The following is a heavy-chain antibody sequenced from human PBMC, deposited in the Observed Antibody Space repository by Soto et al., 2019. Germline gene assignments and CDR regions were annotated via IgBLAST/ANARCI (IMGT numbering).Heavy chain of an antibody. Sequence: PSQTLSLTCAISGDSVSSKSATWNWIRQSPSRGLEWLGRTYYRSKWSTDYAVSVNNRITINPDTSKNQFSSQLNSVTPEDTAMYYCTRALSGSYDSWGQGTLVTVSS. CDR1: GDSVSSKSAT. D-gene: IGHD1-26*01. V-gene: IGHV6-1*01. J-gene: IGHJ5*01. CDR3: TRALSGSYDS. CDR2: TYYRSKWST.